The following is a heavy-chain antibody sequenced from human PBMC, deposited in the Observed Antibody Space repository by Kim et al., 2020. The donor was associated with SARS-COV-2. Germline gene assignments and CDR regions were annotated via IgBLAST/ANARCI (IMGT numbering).Heavy chain of an antibody. CDR3: ARDIASYSSGWLYYYYG. D-gene: IGHD6-19*01. CDR2: ISYDGSNK. CDR1: GFTFSNYG. V-gene: IGHV3-30*04. J-gene: IGHJ6*01. Sequence: GGSLRLSCAASGFTFSNYGMHWVRQAPGKGLEWVAVISYDGSNKNYVDSVKGRFTISRDNSKNTLYLQMNSLRAEDTAVYYCARDIASYSSGWLYYYYG.